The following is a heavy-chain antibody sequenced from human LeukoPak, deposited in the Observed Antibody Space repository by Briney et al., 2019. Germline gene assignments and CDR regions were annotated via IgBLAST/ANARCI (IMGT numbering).Heavy chain of an antibody. D-gene: IGHD4-17*01. V-gene: IGHV3-33*08. CDR1: GFTFSSYG. J-gene: IGHJ4*02. Sequence: PGGSLRPSCTASGFTFSSYGMHWVRQAPGQGLEWVAVIWYDGSNKYYVDSVKGRFTISRDNSKNTLYLQMNSLRAEDTAVYYCARDQNEGYGDYFYYFDYWGQGTLVTVSS. CDR2: IWYDGSNK. CDR3: ARDQNEGYGDYFYYFDY.